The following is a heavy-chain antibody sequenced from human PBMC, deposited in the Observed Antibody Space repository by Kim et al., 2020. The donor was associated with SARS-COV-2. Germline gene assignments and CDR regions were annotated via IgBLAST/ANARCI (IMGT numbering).Heavy chain of an antibody. J-gene: IGHJ3*02. V-gene: IGHV3-7*01. CDR1: GFTFSSYW. D-gene: IGHD2-2*01. Sequence: GGSLRLSCAASGFTFSSYWMSWVRQAPGKGLEWVANIKQDGSEKYYVDSVKGRFTISRDNAKNSLYLQMNSLRAEDTAVYYCARDVVPAAIVAFDIWGQGTMVTVSS. CDR2: IKQDGSEK. CDR3: ARDVVPAAIVAFDI.